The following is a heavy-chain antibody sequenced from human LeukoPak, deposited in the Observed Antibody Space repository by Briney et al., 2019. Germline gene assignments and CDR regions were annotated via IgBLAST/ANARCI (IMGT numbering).Heavy chain of an antibody. J-gene: IGHJ4*02. D-gene: IGHD3-22*01. V-gene: IGHV3-73*01. Sequence: GGSLRLSCAASGFAFSSYDMSWVRQASGKGLEWVGRIRSKANTYATDYAASVKGRFTISRDDSKNTAYLQMKSLKTEDTAVYYCTRHNGYDSSPFDYWGQGTLVTVSS. CDR3: TRHNGYDSSPFDY. CDR2: IRSKANTYAT. CDR1: GFAFSSYD.